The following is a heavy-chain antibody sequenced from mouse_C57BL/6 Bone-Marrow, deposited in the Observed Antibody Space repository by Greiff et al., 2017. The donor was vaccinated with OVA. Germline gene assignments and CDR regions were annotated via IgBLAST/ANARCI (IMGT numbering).Heavy chain of an antibody. J-gene: IGHJ4*01. Sequence: VQLVESGPELVKPGASVKISCKASGYAFSSSWMNWVKQRPGKGLEWIGRIYPGDGDTNYNGKFKGKATLTADKSSSTAYMQLSSLTSEDSAVYFCARLDGSRYYAMDYWGQGTSVTVSS. V-gene: IGHV1-82*01. CDR1: GYAFSSSW. CDR3: ARLDGSRYYAMDY. CDR2: IYPGDGDT. D-gene: IGHD1-1*01.